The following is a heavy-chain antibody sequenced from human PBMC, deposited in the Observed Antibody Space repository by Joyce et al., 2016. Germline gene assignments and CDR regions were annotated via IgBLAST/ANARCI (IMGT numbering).Heavy chain of an antibody. D-gene: IGHD6-19*01. J-gene: IGHJ4*02. Sequence: EVQLVESGGGLVKPGGSLRLSCAASGFTFSTYIMTWVRQAPGKGLECVASISSSSTYIYYADSVKGRFTISRDNAKNSLFLQMNSRRADDTAMYYCARDHNSGWYFFDHWGQGTLVTVSS. CDR1: GFTFSTYI. CDR3: ARDHNSGWYFFDH. CDR2: ISSSSTYI. V-gene: IGHV3-21*02.